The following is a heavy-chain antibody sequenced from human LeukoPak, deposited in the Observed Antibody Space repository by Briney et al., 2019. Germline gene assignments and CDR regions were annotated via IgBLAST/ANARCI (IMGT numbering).Heavy chain of an antibody. Sequence: KSGESLKISCEASGYNFNIYWIGWVRQMPGKGLEWMGIIYPGDSDTRYSPSFQGQVTISVDKSISTAYLQWSSLKASDTAMYYCARLPSVRGIDRYFDYWGQGTLVTVSS. V-gene: IGHV5-51*03. CDR1: GYNFNIYW. J-gene: IGHJ4*02. CDR2: IYPGDSDT. D-gene: IGHD3-10*01. CDR3: ARLPSVRGIDRYFDY.